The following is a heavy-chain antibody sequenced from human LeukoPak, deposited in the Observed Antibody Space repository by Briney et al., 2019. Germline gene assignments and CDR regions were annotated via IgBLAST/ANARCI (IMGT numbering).Heavy chain of an antibody. Sequence: GGSLRLSCAASGFTFSSYSMNWVRQAPGKGLEWVSFISSSSSYIYYADSVKGRFTISRDNAKNSLYLQMNSLRAEDTAVYYCARDNRIVGATTGDYWGQGTLVTVSS. CDR2: ISSSSSYI. CDR1: GFTFSSYS. CDR3: ARDNRIVGATTGDY. V-gene: IGHV3-21*01. J-gene: IGHJ4*02. D-gene: IGHD1-26*01.